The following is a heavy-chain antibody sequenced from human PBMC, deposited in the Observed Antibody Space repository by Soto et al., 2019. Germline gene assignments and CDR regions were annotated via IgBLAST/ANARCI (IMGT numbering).Heavy chain of an antibody. V-gene: IGHV2-5*02. Sequence: QITLKETGPTLVKPTQTITLTCTFSGFSLSTSGVGVGWIRQPPGKALEWLAVIYWDDDMRYSPSLKSRLTITKDTSRKLVVLTMTNMDPVDTATYYCAHRRLAADTYIFDIWGQGTMVTVSS. CDR1: GFSLSTSGVG. CDR3: AHRRLAADTYIFDI. CDR2: IYWDDDM. D-gene: IGHD6-13*01. J-gene: IGHJ3*02.